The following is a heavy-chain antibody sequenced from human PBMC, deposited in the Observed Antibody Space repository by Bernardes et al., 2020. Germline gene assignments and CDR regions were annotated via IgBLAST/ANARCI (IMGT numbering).Heavy chain of an antibody. CDR2: IYYSGST. Sequence: SETLSLTCTVSGGSISSSSYYWGWIRQPPGKGLEWIGSIYYSGSTYYNPSLKSRVTISVDTSKNQFSLKLSSVTAADTAVYYCARRWENYYGDARDWFDPWGQGTLVTVSS. D-gene: IGHD4-17*01. J-gene: IGHJ5*02. V-gene: IGHV4-39*01. CDR3: ARRWENYYGDARDWFDP. CDR1: GGSISSSSYY.